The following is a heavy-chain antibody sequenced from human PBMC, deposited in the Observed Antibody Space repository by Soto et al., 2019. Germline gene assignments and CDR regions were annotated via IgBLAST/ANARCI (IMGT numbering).Heavy chain of an antibody. CDR2: ISYAGSNE. J-gene: IGHJ4*02. CDR1: GFGFSNYA. V-gene: IGHV3-30-3*01. CDR3: ARDNYGGDY. Sequence: QVQLVESGGGVVQPGRSLRLSCAASGFGFSNYAMHWVRQAPGKGLEWVAVISYAGSNEYYGDSVKGRFTISRDNSKNMVYLQMDSLRAEDTAVYYWARDNYGGDYWGQGTLVTVAS. D-gene: IGHD4-17*01.